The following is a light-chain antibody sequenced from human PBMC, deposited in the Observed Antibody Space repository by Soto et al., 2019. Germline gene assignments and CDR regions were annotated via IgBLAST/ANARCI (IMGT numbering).Light chain of an antibody. CDR3: QQSYSNPVT. V-gene: IGKV1-39*01. CDR2: AAS. CDR1: QSISSY. J-gene: IGKJ2*01. Sequence: DIQMTKSPSSLSAYVGDRVTITCRASQSISSYLNWYQQKPGKAPKLLIYAASSLQSWVPSRFSGSGSGTDFTLTISSLQPEDFATYYCQQSYSNPVTFGQGTKLEIK.